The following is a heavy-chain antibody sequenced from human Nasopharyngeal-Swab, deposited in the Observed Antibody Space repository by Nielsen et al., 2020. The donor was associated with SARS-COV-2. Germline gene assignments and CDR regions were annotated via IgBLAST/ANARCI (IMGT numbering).Heavy chain of an antibody. CDR1: AGSFSGYY. D-gene: IGHD3-16*01. Sequence: SETLSLTCAVYAGSFSGYYWSWIRQSPGKGLEWVGEINHGGGANYNPSLKSRVTISIDTSKNQFSLKLTSVTAADTAVYYCARVVWELDLKYYFHYHYMDVWGKGTTVTVSS. V-gene: IGHV4-34*01. CDR3: ARVVWELDLKYYFHYHYMDV. J-gene: IGHJ6*03. CDR2: INHGGGA.